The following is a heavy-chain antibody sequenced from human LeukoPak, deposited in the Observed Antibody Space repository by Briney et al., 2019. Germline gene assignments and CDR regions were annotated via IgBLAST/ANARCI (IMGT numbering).Heavy chain of an antibody. Sequence: PGGSLRLSCAASGFTFSSYGMHWVRQAPGKGLEWVAVIWYDGSNKYYADSVKGRFTISRDNSKNTLYLQMNSLRAEDTAVYYCARDRSLAGFFDYWGQGTLVTVSS. V-gene: IGHV3-33*08. CDR2: IWYDGSNK. CDR1: GFTFSSYG. D-gene: IGHD6-25*01. CDR3: ARDRSLAGFFDY. J-gene: IGHJ4*02.